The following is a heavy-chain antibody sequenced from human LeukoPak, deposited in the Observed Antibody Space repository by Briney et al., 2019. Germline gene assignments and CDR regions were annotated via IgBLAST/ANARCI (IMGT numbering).Heavy chain of an antibody. CDR2: ISSSGSTI. Sequence: GGSLRLSCAASGFTFSDYYMSWIRQAPGKGLEWVSYISSSGSTIYYADSVKGRFTISRDNAKNSLYLQMNSLRAEDTALYYCARGRRNYCYYYMDVWGKGTTVTVSS. V-gene: IGHV3-11*01. J-gene: IGHJ6*03. CDR3: ARGRRNYCYYYMDV. CDR1: GFTFSDYY.